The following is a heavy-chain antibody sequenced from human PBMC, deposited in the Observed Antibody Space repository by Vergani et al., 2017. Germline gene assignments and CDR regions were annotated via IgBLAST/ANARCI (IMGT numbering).Heavy chain of an antibody. J-gene: IGHJ5*02. CDR2: TWYDGNNK. V-gene: IGHV3-33*01. D-gene: IGHD1-14*01. Sequence: QVQLVESGGGVVQPGRSLRLSCAASGFTFNQYGMHWVRQAPGQGLEWVAVTWYDGNNKQYADSVKGRFTISRDNSKSTMYLQMNSLRDEDTGGYYCARDLRLLYNRFDPWGQGTLVTVSS. CDR3: ARDLRLLYNRFDP. CDR1: GFTFNQYG.